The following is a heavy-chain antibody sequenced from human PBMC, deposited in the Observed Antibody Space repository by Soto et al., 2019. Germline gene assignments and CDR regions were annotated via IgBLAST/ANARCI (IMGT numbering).Heavy chain of an antibody. CDR3: ARITSGDYYMDV. V-gene: IGHV3-66*01. CDR1: GFTVSSNY. D-gene: IGHD1-20*01. Sequence: GGSLRLSCAASGFTVSSNYMSWVRQAPGKGLEWVSVIYSGGSTYYADSVKGRFTISRDNSKNTLYLQMNSLRAEDTAVYYCARITSGDYYMDVWGKGTTVTVSS. CDR2: IYSGGST. J-gene: IGHJ6*03.